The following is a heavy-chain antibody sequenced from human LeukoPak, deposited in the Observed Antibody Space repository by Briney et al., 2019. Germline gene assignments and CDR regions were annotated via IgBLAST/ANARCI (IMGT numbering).Heavy chain of an antibody. Sequence: PSETLSLTCTVSGGSISSYYWSWIRQPAGKGLEWIGRIYTSGSTNYNPSLKSRVTMSVDTSKNQFSLKLSSVTAADTAVYYCARDGFGASFRELDYWGQGTLVTVSS. CDR1: GGSISSYY. D-gene: IGHD2-2*03. CDR3: ARDGFGASFRELDY. J-gene: IGHJ4*02. CDR2: IYTSGST. V-gene: IGHV4-4*07.